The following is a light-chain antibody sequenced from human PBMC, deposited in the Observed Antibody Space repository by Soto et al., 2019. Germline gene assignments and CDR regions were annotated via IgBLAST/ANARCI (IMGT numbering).Light chain of an antibody. CDR2: DAS. V-gene: IGKV1-5*01. CDR3: QHYTSYSRT. J-gene: IGKJ1*01. CDR1: QSISSW. Sequence: DIQMTQSPSTLSASVGDRVTITCRASQSISSWLAWYQQKPGKVPKLLIYDASSLESGVPSRFSGSGSGTEFSLTISSLQPDDFAPYYCQHYTSYSRTFGQGTKVEIK.